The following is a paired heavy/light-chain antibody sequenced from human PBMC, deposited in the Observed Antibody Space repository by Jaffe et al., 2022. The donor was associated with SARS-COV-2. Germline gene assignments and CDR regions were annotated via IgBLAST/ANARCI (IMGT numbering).Light chain of an antibody. V-gene: IGKV4-1*01. CDR3: QQYYSTPSMYT. J-gene: IGKJ2*01. CDR2: WAS. CDR1: QSVLYSSNNKNY. Sequence: DIVMTQSPDSLAVSLGERATINCKSSQSVLYSSNNKNYLAWYQQKPGQPPKLLIYWASTRESGVPDRFSGSGSGTDFTLTISSLQAEDVAVYYCQQYYSTPSMYTFGQGTKLEIK.
Heavy chain of an antibody. CDR2: IYYSGST. D-gene: IGHD4-17*01. J-gene: IGHJ2*01. Sequence: QVQLQESGPGLVKPSQTLSLTCTVSGGSISSGGYYWSWIRQHPGKGLEWIGYIYYSGSTYYNPSLKSRVTISVDTSKNQFSLKLSSVTAADTAVYYCARGIHGDFGLGESWLWYFDLWGRGTLVTVSS. CDR3: ARGIHGDFGLGESWLWYFDL. CDR1: GGSISSGGYY. V-gene: IGHV4-31*03.